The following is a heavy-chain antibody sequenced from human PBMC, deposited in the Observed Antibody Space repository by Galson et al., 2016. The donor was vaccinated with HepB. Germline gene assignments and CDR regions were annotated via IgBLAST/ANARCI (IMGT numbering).Heavy chain of an antibody. CDR2: ISHDGSQK. D-gene: IGHD5-24*01. Sequence: SLRLSCAASGFMFSNYAMHWVRQAPGKGLEWVSVISHDGSQKYYGDSVKGRFTIYRDNSRNTVYLQMNSLRSEDTGVYYCARDLGNGYNYDWLDPWGQGTLVTVSS. V-gene: IGHV3-30*04. J-gene: IGHJ5*02. CDR1: GFMFSNYA. CDR3: ARDLGNGYNYDWLDP.